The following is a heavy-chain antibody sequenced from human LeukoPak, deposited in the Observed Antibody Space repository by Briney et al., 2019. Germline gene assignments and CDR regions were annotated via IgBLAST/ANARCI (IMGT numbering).Heavy chain of an antibody. Sequence: SETLSLTCTVSGGSISSHYWSWIRQPPGKGLEWIGYIYTSGSTNYNPSLKSRVTISVDTSKNQFSLKLSSVTAADTAVYYCARLWRKDWFDPWGQGTLVTVSS. D-gene: IGHD1-14*01. CDR3: ARLWRKDWFDP. J-gene: IGHJ5*02. CDR1: GGSISSHY. V-gene: IGHV4-4*09. CDR2: IYTSGST.